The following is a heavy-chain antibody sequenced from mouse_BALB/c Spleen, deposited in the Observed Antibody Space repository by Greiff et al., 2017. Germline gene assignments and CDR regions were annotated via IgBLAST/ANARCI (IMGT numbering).Heavy chain of an antibody. Sequence: EVQLVESGGGLVKPGGSLKLSCAASGFTFSDYYMYWVRQTPEKRLEWVATISDGGSYTYYPDSVKGRFTISRDNAKNNLYLQMSSLKSEDTAMYYCARQYLYFDYWGQGTTLTVSS. V-gene: IGHV5-4*02. J-gene: IGHJ2*01. D-gene: IGHD5-1-1*01. CDR2: ISDGGSYT. CDR3: ARQYLYFDY. CDR1: GFTFSDYY.